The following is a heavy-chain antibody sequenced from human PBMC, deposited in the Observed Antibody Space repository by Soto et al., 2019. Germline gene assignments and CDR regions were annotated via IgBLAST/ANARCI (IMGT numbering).Heavy chain of an antibody. Sequence: QVQLQESGPGLVKPSGTLSLTCTVSGGSIDTYYWSWIRQPPGKGLEYIGYISHTGTTDSNPSLKSRVTLSIDTSKNQFSLNLSSVTASDTASYYCARLIRGAAAAFDSWGQGSLVTVSS. CDR1: GGSIDTYY. CDR2: ISHTGTT. D-gene: IGHD6-25*01. CDR3: ARLIRGAAAAFDS. J-gene: IGHJ4*02. V-gene: IGHV4-59*08.